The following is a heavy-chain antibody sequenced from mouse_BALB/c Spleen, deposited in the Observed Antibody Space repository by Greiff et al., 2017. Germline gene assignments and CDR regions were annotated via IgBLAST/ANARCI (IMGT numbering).Heavy chain of an antibody. CDR2: IYPGDGDT. D-gene: IGHD1-1*02. Sequence: QVQLQQSGPELVKPGASVKISCKASGYAFSSSWMNWVKQRPGQGLEWIGRIYPGDGDTNYNGKFKGKATLTADKSSSTAYMQLSSLTSVDSAVYFCARDGGGYYFDYWGQGTTLTVSS. J-gene: IGHJ2*01. V-gene: IGHV1-82*01. CDR1: GYAFSSSW. CDR3: ARDGGGYYFDY.